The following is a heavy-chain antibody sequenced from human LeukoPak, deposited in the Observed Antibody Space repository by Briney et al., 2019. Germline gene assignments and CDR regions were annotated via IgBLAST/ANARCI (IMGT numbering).Heavy chain of an antibody. D-gene: IGHD1-14*01. CDR2: ISYDGSNK. CDR3: AADNLGSYYYYGMDV. J-gene: IGHJ6*02. CDR1: GFTFSSYA. V-gene: IGHV3-30*14. Sequence: GGSLRLSCAASGFTFSSYAMHWVRQAPGKGLEWVAVISYDGSNKYYADSVKGRFTISRDNSKNTLYLQMNSLRAEDTAVYYCAADNLGSYYYYGMDVWGQGTTVTVSS.